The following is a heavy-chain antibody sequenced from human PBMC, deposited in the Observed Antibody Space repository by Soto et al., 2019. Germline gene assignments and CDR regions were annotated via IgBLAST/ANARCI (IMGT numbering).Heavy chain of an antibody. CDR2: ISYDGSNK. V-gene: IGHV3-30*03. CDR3: ATWLLREHAFDI. J-gene: IGHJ3*02. Sequence: GGSLRLSCAASGFTFSSYGMHWVRQAPGKGLEWVAVISYDGSNKYYADSVKGRFTISRDNSKNTLYLQLNSLRPDDTAVYYCATWLLREHAFDIWGLGTMVTVSS. D-gene: IGHD2-15*01. CDR1: GFTFSSYG.